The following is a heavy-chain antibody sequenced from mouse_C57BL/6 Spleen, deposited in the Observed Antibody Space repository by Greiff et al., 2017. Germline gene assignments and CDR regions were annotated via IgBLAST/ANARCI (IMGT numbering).Heavy chain of an antibody. J-gene: IGHJ3*01. CDR1: GYTFTDYN. Sequence: VQLKESGPELVKPGASVKMSCKASGYTFTDYNMHWVKQSHGKSLEWIGYINPNNGGTSYNQKFKGKATLTVNKSSSTAYMELRSLTSEDSAVYYCARGNYGNPFAYWGQGTLVTVSA. V-gene: IGHV1-22*01. CDR2: INPNNGGT. D-gene: IGHD2-1*01. CDR3: ARGNYGNPFAY.